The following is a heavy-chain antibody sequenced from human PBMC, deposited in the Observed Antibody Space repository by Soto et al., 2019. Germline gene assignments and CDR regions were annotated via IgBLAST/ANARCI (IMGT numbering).Heavy chain of an antibody. CDR1: GFTFSSYA. J-gene: IGHJ4*02. CDR3: AKDSTAYSSSYAFDY. D-gene: IGHD6-6*01. Sequence: EVQLVESGGGLVQPGGSLRLSCAASGFTFSSYAISWVRQAPGKGLEWVSGISGSGGSTYYADSVKGRFTISRDTSKNTLYQQMNSQRSEDTAGYDCAKDSTAYSSSYAFDYWGQGPLVTVSS. CDR2: ISGSGGST. V-gene: IGHV3-23*04.